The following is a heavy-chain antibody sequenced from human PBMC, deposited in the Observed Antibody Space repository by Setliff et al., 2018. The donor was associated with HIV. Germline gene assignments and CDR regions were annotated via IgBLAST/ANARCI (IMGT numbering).Heavy chain of an antibody. V-gene: IGHV4-4*08. CDR1: GGSISNSY. D-gene: IGHD6-6*01. CDR2: IYTSGST. Sequence: SETLSLTCTVSGGSISNSYWTWIRQPPGKGLEWIGYIYTSGSTNYNPSLKSRVTISVDTSKNQFSLKLSSVTAADTAVYYCARGRIAARLYYYMDVWGKGTTVTVSS. J-gene: IGHJ6*03. CDR3: ARGRIAARLYYYMDV.